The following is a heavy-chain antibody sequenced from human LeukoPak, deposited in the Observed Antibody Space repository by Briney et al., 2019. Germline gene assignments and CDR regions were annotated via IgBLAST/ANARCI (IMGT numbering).Heavy chain of an antibody. CDR1: GFTFSIYG. Sequence: PGGSLRLSCAASGFTFSIYGINWVRQAPGKGLEWVSSISSSSSYIYYADSVKGRFSISRDNAKNSLYLQMNSLRAEDTAVYYCAREIAAAGTFRFDPWGQGTLVTVSS. CDR3: AREIAAAGTFRFDP. V-gene: IGHV3-21*01. CDR2: ISSSSSYI. D-gene: IGHD6-13*01. J-gene: IGHJ5*02.